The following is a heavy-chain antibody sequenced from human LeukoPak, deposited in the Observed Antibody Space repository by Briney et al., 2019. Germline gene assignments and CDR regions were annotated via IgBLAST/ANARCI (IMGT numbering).Heavy chain of an antibody. J-gene: IGHJ3*02. V-gene: IGHV1-18*04. Sequence: ASVKVSCKGSGYNFDRHGVNWVRQAPGQGLEWVGWISTYNGNTFYAQKFEGRVSMTTDTSTNTVYMDLRSLRSDDTAVYYCARDWKLRYFDWLYLGEHDDAFDIWGQGTMVTVSS. CDR2: ISTYNGNT. D-gene: IGHD3-9*01. CDR1: GYNFDRHG. CDR3: ARDWKLRYFDWLYLGEHDDAFDI.